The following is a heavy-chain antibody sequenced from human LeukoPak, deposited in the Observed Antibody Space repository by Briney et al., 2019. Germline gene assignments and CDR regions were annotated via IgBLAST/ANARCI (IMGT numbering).Heavy chain of an antibody. CDR2: IKSKTDGGTT. Sequence: GGSLRLSCAASGFTFSNAWMSWVRQAPGKGLEWVGRIKSKTDGGTTDYAAPVKGRFTISRDDSKNTLYLQMNSLKTEDTAVYYCTTIYFDYYDSSGYYSYFDYWGQGTLVTVSS. J-gene: IGHJ4*02. D-gene: IGHD3-22*01. CDR3: TTIYFDYYDSSGYYSYFDY. V-gene: IGHV3-15*01. CDR1: GFTFSNAW.